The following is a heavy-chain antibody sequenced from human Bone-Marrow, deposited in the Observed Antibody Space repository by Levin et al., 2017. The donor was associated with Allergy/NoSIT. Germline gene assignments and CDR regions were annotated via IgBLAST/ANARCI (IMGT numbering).Heavy chain of an antibody. CDR1: GFTFDDFA. V-gene: IGHV3-9*01. CDR2: INWNSNTI. J-gene: IGHJ1*01. CDR3: AKVPSSFGGSYYFHH. Sequence: PGGSLRLSCAASGFTFDDFAMHWVRQAPEKGLEWVSGINWNSNTIDYADSVKGRFTISRDNAKNSLYLQMISLRPEDTAFYYCAKVPSSFGGSYYFHHWGRGTLVTVSS. D-gene: IGHD3-16*01.